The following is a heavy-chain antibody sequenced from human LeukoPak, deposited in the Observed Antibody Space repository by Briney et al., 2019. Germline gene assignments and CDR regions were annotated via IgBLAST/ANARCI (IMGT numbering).Heavy chain of an antibody. CDR2: IYYSGST. Sequence: PSETLSLTCTVSGGSISSSSYYWGWIRQPPGKGLEWIGSIYYSGSTYYNPSLKSRVTISVDTSKNQFSLKLSSVTAADTAVYYCARGLRRNWNYYFDYWGQGTLVTVSS. V-gene: IGHV4-39*07. D-gene: IGHD1-7*01. J-gene: IGHJ4*02. CDR1: GGSISSSSYY. CDR3: ARGLRRNWNYYFDY.